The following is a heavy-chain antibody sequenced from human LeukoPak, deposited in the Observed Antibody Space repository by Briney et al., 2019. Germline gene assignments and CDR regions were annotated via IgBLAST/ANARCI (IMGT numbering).Heavy chain of an antibody. CDR2: ISAYNGNT. J-gene: IGHJ4*02. CDR3: ARVRSDFGVVINFDY. V-gene: IGHV1-18*01. Sequence: ASVKVSCKASGYTFTSYGISWVRQAPGQGLEWMGWISAYNGNTSYAQKLQGRVTMTTDTSTSTAYMELRSLRSDDTAVYYCARVRSDFGVVINFDYWGQGTLVTVSS. D-gene: IGHD3-3*01. CDR1: GYTFTSYG.